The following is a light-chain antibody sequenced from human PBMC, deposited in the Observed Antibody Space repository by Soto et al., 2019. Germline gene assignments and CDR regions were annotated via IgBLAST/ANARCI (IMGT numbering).Light chain of an antibody. V-gene: IGKV1-5*03. Sequence: DIQMTQSPSTLSASVGDRVTITCRASQSVSSWLAWYQQKPGKAPKLLIQKASSLESGVPSRFSGSGSGTEFTLTITSLQPDDFPTYYCQQYNQYLRTFGQGTKLEIK. CDR2: KAS. J-gene: IGKJ2*01. CDR3: QQYNQYLRT. CDR1: QSVSSW.